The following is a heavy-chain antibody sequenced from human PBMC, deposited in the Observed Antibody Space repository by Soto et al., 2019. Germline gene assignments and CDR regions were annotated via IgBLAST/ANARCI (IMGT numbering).Heavy chain of an antibody. J-gene: IGHJ2*01. CDR3: ARGRYFDL. CDR2: IDHSGST. V-gene: IGHV4-34*01. CDR1: VGSFSGYY. Sequence: QVQLQQWGAGLLKPSETLSLTCAVYVGSFSGYYWNWIRQPPGKGLEWIGEIDHSGSTNYNPSLKSRVILSVDTAQNQFSLKRSSVTAADTAVYYCARGRYFDLWGRGTLVTVSS.